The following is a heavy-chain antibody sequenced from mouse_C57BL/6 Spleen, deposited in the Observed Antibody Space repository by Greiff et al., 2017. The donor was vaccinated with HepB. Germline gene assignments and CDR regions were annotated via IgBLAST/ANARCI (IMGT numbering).Heavy chain of an antibody. D-gene: IGHD2-4*01. CDR1: GYTFTDYY. Sequence: QVQLKQSGAELVRPGASVKLSCKASGYTFTDYYINWVKQRPGQGLEWIARIYPGSGNTYYNEKFKGKATLTAEKSSSTAYMQLSSLTSEDSAVYFCAREDYDEGYWGQGTTLTVSS. J-gene: IGHJ2*01. CDR2: IYPGSGNT. CDR3: AREDYDEGY. V-gene: IGHV1-76*01.